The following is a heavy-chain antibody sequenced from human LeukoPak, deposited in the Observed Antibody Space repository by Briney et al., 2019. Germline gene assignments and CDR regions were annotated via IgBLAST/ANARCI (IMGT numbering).Heavy chain of an antibody. D-gene: IGHD3-22*01. CDR2: INPSGGST. CDR1: GYTFTSYY. J-gene: IGHJ4*02. V-gene: IGHV1-46*01. CDR3: ARAEETHYYDSSGYYYYDY. Sequence: ASVKVSCKASGYTFTSYYMHWVRQAPGQGLEWMGIINPSGGSTSYAQKFQGRVTMTRDTSTSTVYMELSSLRSEDTAVYYCARAEETHYYDSSGYYYYDYWGQGTLVTASS.